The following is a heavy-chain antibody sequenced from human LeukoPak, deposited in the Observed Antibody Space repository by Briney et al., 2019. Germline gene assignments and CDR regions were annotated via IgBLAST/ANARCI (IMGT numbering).Heavy chain of an antibody. D-gene: IGHD4/OR15-4a*01. CDR1: GGSISSTNYY. V-gene: IGHV4-39*01. CDR3: ARLHTGAIDY. Sequence: PSETLSRTCSVSGGSISSTNYYWGWIRQPPGKRLEWIGSIYYSGSTYYNPSLKSRVTKSVDTSKNQFSLKLSSVTAADTAVYYCARLHTGAIDYWGQGTLVTVSS. CDR2: IYYSGST. J-gene: IGHJ4*02.